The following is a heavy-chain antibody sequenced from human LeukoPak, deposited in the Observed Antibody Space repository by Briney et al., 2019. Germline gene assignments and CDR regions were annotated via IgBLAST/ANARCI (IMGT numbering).Heavy chain of an antibody. V-gene: IGHV3-9*01. Sequence: AGGSLRLSCAASGFTFDDYAMHWVRQAPGKGLEWVSGISWNSGSIGYADSVKGRFTISRDNAKNSLYLQMNSLRAEDTALYYCAKGHRYSSGWYGDYWGQGTLVTVSS. CDR2: ISWNSGSI. D-gene: IGHD6-19*01. J-gene: IGHJ4*02. CDR3: AKGHRYSSGWYGDY. CDR1: GFTFDDYA.